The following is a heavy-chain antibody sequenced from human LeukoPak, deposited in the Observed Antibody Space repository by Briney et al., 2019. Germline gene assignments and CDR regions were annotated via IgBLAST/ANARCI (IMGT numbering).Heavy chain of an antibody. Sequence: SETLSLTCTVSGGSISSSSYYWGWIRQPPGQGLEWLGSIYYSGSTYYYPSRKSRVTITVDTSKNQFSLKLSPVTAADAAVYYCAGLITAAGYFDDWGQGTLVTVSS. J-gene: IGHJ4*02. D-gene: IGHD6-13*01. CDR2: IYYSGST. V-gene: IGHV4-39*01. CDR1: GGSISSSSYY. CDR3: AGLITAAGYFDD.